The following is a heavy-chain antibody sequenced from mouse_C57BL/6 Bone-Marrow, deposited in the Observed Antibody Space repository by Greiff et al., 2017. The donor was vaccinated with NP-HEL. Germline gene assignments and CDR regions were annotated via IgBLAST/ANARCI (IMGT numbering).Heavy chain of an antibody. V-gene: IGHV1-58*01. CDR1: GYTFTSYG. CDR2: IYIGNGYT. D-gene: IGHD1-1*01. Sequence: EVQVVESGAELVRPGSSVKMSCKTSGYTFTSYGINWVKQRPGQGLEWIGYIYIGNGYTEYNEKFKGKATLTSDTSSSTAYMQLSSLTSEDSAIYFCARSYYYGSSCYFDYWGQGTTLTVSS. CDR3: ARSYYYGSSCYFDY. J-gene: IGHJ2*01.